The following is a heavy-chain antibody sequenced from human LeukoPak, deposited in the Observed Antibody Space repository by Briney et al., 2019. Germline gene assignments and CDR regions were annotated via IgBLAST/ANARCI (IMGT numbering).Heavy chain of an antibody. V-gene: IGHV4-59*01. D-gene: IGHD6-19*01. Sequence: SETLSLTCTVSGCSIRSYYWSWIRQPPGKGLEWIGDIYYSGSTNYNPSLESRVTISVDTSKNQFSLKLSSVTAADTAVYYCARENVAGPVYNWFDPWGQGTLVTVSS. J-gene: IGHJ5*02. CDR3: ARENVAGPVYNWFDP. CDR2: IYYSGST. CDR1: GCSIRSYY.